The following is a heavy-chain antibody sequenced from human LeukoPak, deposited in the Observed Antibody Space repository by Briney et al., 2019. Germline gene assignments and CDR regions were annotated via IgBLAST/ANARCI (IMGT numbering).Heavy chain of an antibody. Sequence: GGSLRLSCAASGFTFSSYAMSWVRQAPGKGLEWVSAISGSGGSTYYADSVKGRFTISRDNSKNTLYLQMNSLRAEDTAVYYCAKDRPDYYDSSGYYVSFDYWGQGTLVTVSS. CDR3: AKDRPDYYDSSGYYVSFDY. D-gene: IGHD3-22*01. V-gene: IGHV3-23*01. CDR2: ISGSGGST. J-gene: IGHJ4*02. CDR1: GFTFSSYA.